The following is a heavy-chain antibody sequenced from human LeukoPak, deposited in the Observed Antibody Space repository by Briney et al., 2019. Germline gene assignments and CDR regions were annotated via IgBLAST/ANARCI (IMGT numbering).Heavy chain of an antibody. CDR3: ARAHGPWTTVTTDSWFDP. CDR2: INHSGST. V-gene: IGHV4-34*01. Sequence: ETLSLTCAVYGGSFSGYYWSWIRQPPGKGLEWIGEINHSGSTNYNPSLRSRVTISVDTSKNQFSLKLSSVTAADTAVYYCARAHGPWTTVTTDSWFDPWAREPWSPSPQ. J-gene: IGHJ5*02. CDR1: GGSFSGYY. D-gene: IGHD4-17*01.